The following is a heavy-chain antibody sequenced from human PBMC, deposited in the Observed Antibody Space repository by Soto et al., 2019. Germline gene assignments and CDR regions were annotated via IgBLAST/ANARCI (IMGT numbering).Heavy chain of an antibody. V-gene: IGHV4-31*03. CDR3: ARDGLRGSGSSYI. CDR1: GGSISSGGYY. CDR2: IYYSGST. Sequence: SETLSLTCTVSGGSISSGGYYWSWIRQHPGKGLEWIGYIYYSGSTYYNPSLKSRVTISVDTSKNQFSLKLSSVTAADTAVYYCARDGLRGSGSSYIWGQGTMVTVSS. J-gene: IGHJ3*02. D-gene: IGHD3-10*02.